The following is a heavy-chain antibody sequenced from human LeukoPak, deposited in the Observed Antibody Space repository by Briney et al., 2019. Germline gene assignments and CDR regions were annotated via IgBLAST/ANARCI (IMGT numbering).Heavy chain of an antibody. J-gene: IGHJ6*02. CDR3: ARGGGLDV. V-gene: IGHV3-7*03. CDR2: IKQDGSEK. CDR1: GFTFSNYW. D-gene: IGHD3-16*01. Sequence: GGSLRLSCVVSGFTFSNYWMTWVRQAPGEGLEWVANIKQDGSEKYYVDSVKGRFTISRDNAKNSLYLQMSNLRAEDTAVYFCARGGGLDVWGQGATVTVSS.